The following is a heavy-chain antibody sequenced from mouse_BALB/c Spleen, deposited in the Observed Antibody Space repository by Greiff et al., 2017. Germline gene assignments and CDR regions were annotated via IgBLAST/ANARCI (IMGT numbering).Heavy chain of an antibody. CDR2: INPSNGRT. Sequence: VQLQQPGAELVKPGASVKLSCKASGYTFTSYWMHWVKQRPGQGLEWIGEINPSNGRTNYNEKFKSKATLTVDKSSSTAYMQLSSLTSEDSAVYYCALYRYAYAMDYWGQGTSVTVSS. V-gene: IGHV1S81*02. CDR3: ALYRYAYAMDY. J-gene: IGHJ4*01. CDR1: GYTFTSYW. D-gene: IGHD2-14*01.